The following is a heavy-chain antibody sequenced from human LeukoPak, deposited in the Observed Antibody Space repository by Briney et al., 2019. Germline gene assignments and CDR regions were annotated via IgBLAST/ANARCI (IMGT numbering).Heavy chain of an antibody. J-gene: IGHJ6*02. D-gene: IGHD3-3*01. CDR2: ISSSSSTI. V-gene: IGHV3-48*01. CDR1: GFTFSSYS. CDR3: ARDRVTIFGVIYGMDV. Sequence: SGGSLRLSCAASGFTFSSYSMNWVRQTPGKGLEWVSYISSSSSTIYYADSVKGRFTISRDNAKNSLYLQMNSLRAEDTAVYYCARDRVTIFGVIYGMDVWGQGTTVTVSS.